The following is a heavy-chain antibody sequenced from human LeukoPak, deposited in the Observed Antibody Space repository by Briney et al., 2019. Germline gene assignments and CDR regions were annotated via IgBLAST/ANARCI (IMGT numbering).Heavy chain of an antibody. CDR2: INHSGST. D-gene: IGHD6-19*01. CDR3: ASSGIAVAVTDY. V-gene: IGHV4-34*01. Sequence: PSETLSLTCAVYGGSFSGYYWSWIRQPPGKGLEWIGEINHSGSTNYNPSLKSRVTISVDTSKNQFSLKLSSVTAADTAVYYCASSGIAVAVTDYWGQGNLVTVSS. J-gene: IGHJ4*02. CDR1: GGSFSGYY.